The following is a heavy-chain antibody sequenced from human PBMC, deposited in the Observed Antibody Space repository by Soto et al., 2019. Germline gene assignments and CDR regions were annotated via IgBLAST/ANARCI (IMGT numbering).Heavy chain of an antibody. D-gene: IGHD6-13*01. V-gene: IGHV4-59*13. J-gene: IGHJ4*02. CDR2: LHYSGTT. CDR3: SAGKASSRDLGPYHLDF. CDR1: GASMRNNS. Sequence: SETLSLTCPVSGASMRNNSWTWIRQPPEEGLGWIGYLHYSGTTSVFPCYNPSLRSRVTITEDTSKNQFSLKLVSGTTADTAVYVCSAGKASSRDLGPYHLDFWGQGTLVTVSS.